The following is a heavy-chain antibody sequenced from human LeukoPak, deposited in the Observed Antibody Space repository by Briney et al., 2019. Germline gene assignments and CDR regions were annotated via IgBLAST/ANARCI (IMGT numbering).Heavy chain of an antibody. CDR1: GFTFSIHG. CDR2: IGASGSHT. Sequence: GGSLRLSCAGSGFTFSIHGMNWVGQAPGEGLEWVSGIGASGSHTYFADSVKGRVSISRDNSKNTVYLQLNSLRAGDTALYFCARDLSSLGLDDWGQGTLVTVSS. CDR3: ARDLSSLGLDD. D-gene: IGHD7-27*01. V-gene: IGHV3-23*01. J-gene: IGHJ4*02.